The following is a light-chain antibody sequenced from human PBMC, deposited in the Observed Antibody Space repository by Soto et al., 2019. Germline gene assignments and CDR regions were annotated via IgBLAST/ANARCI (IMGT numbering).Light chain of an antibody. CDR1: QALSNY. Sequence: DIQLSQSPSVLSASVGDTVTITCRASQALSNYLAWYQQKPGKAPDLLIYSASTLQSGVPSRFSGSGSGTEFTLTISGLQPDDFASYYCQQYDNYPLTFGGGTKVDIK. CDR3: QQYDNYPLT. CDR2: SAS. V-gene: IGKV1-9*01. J-gene: IGKJ4*01.